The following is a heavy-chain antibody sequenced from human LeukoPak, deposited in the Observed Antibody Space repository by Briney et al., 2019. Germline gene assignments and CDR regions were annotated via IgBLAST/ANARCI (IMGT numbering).Heavy chain of an antibody. CDR3: ARGPAAMGNPTDWFDP. CDR1: GGTFSSYA. V-gene: IGHV1-69*06. J-gene: IGHJ5*02. Sequence: ASVKVSCKASGGTFSSYAISWVRQAPGQGLEWMGGIIPIFGTANCAQKFQGRVTITADKSTSTAYMELSSLRSEDTAVYYCARGPAAMGNPTDWFDPWGQGTLVTVSS. CDR2: IIPIFGTA. D-gene: IGHD2-2*01.